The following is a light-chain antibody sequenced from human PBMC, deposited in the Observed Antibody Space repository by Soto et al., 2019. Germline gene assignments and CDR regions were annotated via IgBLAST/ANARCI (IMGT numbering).Light chain of an antibody. J-gene: IGLJ2*01. CDR3: SSYAGSNNLYVV. CDR1: SSDVGGYNY. V-gene: IGLV2-8*01. Sequence: QSVLTQPPSASGSPGQSVTISCTGTSSDVGGYNYVSWYQQHPGKAPKLMIYEVSKRPSGVPDRFSGSKSGNTASLTVSGLQAEDEADYYCSSYAGSNNLYVVFGGGTQLTV. CDR2: EVS.